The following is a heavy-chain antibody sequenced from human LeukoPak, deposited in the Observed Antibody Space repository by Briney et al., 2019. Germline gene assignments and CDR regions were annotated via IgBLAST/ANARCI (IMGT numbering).Heavy chain of an antibody. D-gene: IGHD3-22*01. J-gene: IGHJ6*02. CDR1: GVSISSYY. Sequence: SETLSLTCTVSGVSISSYYWSWIRQPPGKRLVWTGYIYYSGSTKYNPSLKSRVTILVDTSKNQFSLKLSSVTAADTAVYYCARAGYYDSSGYPYGMDVWGQGTTVTVSS. CDR2: IYYSGST. CDR3: ARAGYYDSSGYPYGMDV. V-gene: IGHV4-59*08.